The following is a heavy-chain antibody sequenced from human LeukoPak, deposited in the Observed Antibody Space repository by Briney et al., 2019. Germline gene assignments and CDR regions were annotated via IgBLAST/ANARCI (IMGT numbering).Heavy chain of an antibody. D-gene: IGHD6-19*01. CDR3: GRSRGAGPGAHFDV. V-gene: IGHV3-11*03. CDR2: ISASGSYT. J-gene: IGHJ4*02. Sequence: PGGSLRLSCAASGFSFSDEYMSWIRQAPGQGREWISYISASGSYTNYADSVKGRFTISRDNAKNSLYLQMNSLRAEDTAVYYCGRSRGAGPGAHFDVWGQGTLVTVSS. CDR1: GFSFSDEY.